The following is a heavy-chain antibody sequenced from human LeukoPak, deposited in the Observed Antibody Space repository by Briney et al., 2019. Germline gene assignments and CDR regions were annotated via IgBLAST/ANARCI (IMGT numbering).Heavy chain of an antibody. CDR3: VRDQNY. CDR2: FYSGGNT. V-gene: IGHV3-53*01. CDR1: GFTVSTNY. J-gene: IGHJ4*02. Sequence: GGSLRLSCAASGFTVSTNYMSWVRQAPGKGLEWASVFYSGGNTYYADSVKGRFTVSSDNSKNTLYLQVNSLRAEDTAVYYCVRDQNYWGQGTLVTVSS.